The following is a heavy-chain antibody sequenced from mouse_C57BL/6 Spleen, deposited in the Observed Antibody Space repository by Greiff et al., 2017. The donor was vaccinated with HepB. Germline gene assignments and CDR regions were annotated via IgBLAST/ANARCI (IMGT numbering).Heavy chain of an antibody. CDR3: ARDYYGLRGYFDV. CDR2: IHPNNGGT. J-gene: IGHJ1*03. CDR1: GYTFTDYN. Sequence: VQLQQSGPELVKPGASVKIPCKASGYTFTDYNMDWVKQSHGKGLEWIGDIHPNNGGTIYNQKFKGKATLPVDKSSSTAYMELRSLTSEDTAVYYCARDYYGLRGYFDVWGTGTTVTVAS. D-gene: IGHD1-2*01. V-gene: IGHV1-18*01.